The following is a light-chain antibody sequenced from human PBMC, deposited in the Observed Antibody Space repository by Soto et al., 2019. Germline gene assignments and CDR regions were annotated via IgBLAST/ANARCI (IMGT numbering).Light chain of an antibody. CDR3: AAWDDSLRAVV. V-gene: IGLV1-47*01. CDR2: RNN. CDR1: SSNIGSNS. Sequence: QSVLTQPPSASGTPGQRVTISCSGNSSNIGSNSGDWYQHLPGTAPKLLIYRNNQRPSGVPDRFSGSKSGTSVSLVISGLRSEDEADYHCAAWDDSLRAVVFGGGTKVTVL. J-gene: IGLJ2*01.